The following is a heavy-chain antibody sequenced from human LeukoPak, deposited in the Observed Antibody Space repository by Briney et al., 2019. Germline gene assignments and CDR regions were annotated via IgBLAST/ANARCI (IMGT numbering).Heavy chain of an antibody. CDR3: ARDLYSPPGYYDFWSGYFRWFDP. CDR2: INPSGGST. Sequence: ASVKVSCKASGYTFTSHHIHWVRQAPGQGHEWMGIINPSGGSTNYGQKFQGRVTMTTDTSTSTAYMELRSLRSDDTAVYYCARDLYSPPGYYDFWSGYFRWFDPWGQGTLVTVSS. J-gene: IGHJ5*02. V-gene: IGHV1-46*01. CDR1: GYTFTSHH. D-gene: IGHD3-3*01.